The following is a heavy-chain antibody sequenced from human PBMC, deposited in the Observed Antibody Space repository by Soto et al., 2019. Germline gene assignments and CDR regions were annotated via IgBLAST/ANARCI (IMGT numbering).Heavy chain of an antibody. CDR2: IWPSDSNT. CDR3: ARSYYYDSSATPAAFDI. V-gene: IGHV5-51*01. J-gene: IGHJ3*02. D-gene: IGHD3-22*01. CDR1: GYSFTSYW. Sequence: LGESLKISCKGSGYSFTSYWIGWVRQMPGKGLEWMGIIWPSDSNTTYSPSFQGRVTISADKSISTAYLQWSSLKASDTAMYYCARSYYYDSSATPAAFDIWGQGTTVTVSS.